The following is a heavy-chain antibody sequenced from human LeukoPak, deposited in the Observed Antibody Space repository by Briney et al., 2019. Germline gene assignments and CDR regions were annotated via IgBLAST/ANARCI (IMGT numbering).Heavy chain of an antibody. CDR1: GITFSNAW. J-gene: IGHJ4*02. D-gene: IGHD6-19*01. CDR2: IKSTHDGGKT. Sequence: GGSLRLSCVAAGITFSNAWMSWVRQAPGEGLEWDGRIKSTHDGGKTDSAAPSKGRFPISRDDSKHTLYLQMNSLKTEDTAVYYCTTDLHSSGWYRFAYWGQGPLVTVSS. V-gene: IGHV3-15*01. CDR3: TTDLHSSGWYRFAY.